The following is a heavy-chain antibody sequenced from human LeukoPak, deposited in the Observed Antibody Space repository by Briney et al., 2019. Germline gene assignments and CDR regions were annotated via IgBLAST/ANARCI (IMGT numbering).Heavy chain of an antibody. CDR3: TRSLGGFTPGGMDV. V-gene: IGHV4-59*01. D-gene: IGHD3-16*01. J-gene: IGHJ6*04. CDR1: GGSIGSYH. CDR2: IYYTGST. Sequence: SETLSLTCTVSGGSIGSYHWSWIRQPPGKGLEWIGHIYYTGSTNYNPSLKSRVTISLDTSKNQFSLKLSSVTAADTAVYYCTRSLGGFTPGGMDVGGKGTTAT.